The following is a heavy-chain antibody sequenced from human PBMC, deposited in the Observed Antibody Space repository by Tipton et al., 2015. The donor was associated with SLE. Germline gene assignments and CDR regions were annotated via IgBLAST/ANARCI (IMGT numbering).Heavy chain of an antibody. Sequence: TLSLTCAVYGGSFSGYYWSWIRQPPGKGLEWIGEINHSGSTNYNPSLKSRVTISVDTSKNQFSLKLSSVTAADTAVYYCARGVKLELVGYGMDVWGQGTTVTVSS. V-gene: IGHV4-34*01. D-gene: IGHD1-7*01. J-gene: IGHJ6*02. CDR1: GGSFSGYY. CDR3: ARGVKLELVGYGMDV. CDR2: INHSGST.